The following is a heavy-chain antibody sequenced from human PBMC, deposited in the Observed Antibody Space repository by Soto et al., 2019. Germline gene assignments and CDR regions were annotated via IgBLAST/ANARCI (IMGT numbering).Heavy chain of an antibody. CDR3: ARERSAAGTGWFNP. J-gene: IGHJ5*02. V-gene: IGHV1-8*01. CDR2: MNPNSGNT. CDR1: GYTFTSYD. D-gene: IGHD6-13*01. Sequence: ASVKVSCKASGYTFTSYDINWVRQATGQGLEWMGWMNPNSGNTGYAQKFQGRVTMTRNTSISTAYMELSSLRSEDTAVYYCARERSAAGTGWFNPWGQGTLVTVSS.